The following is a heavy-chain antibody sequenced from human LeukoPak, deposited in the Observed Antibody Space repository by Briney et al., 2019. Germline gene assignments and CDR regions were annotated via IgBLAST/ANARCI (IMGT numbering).Heavy chain of an antibody. CDR1: GYTFIDLY. V-gene: IGHV1-2*06. D-gene: IGHD6-19*01. Sequence: ASVKVSCKXSGYTFIDLYMHWVRQAPRHGLEWLGRINPKTGDTIYAQKFRGRVTMTGDTSISTAYMELSRLGFDDTAVYYCARDRAVAADYWGQGTLVTVSS. CDR3: ARDRAVAADY. J-gene: IGHJ4*02. CDR2: INPKTGDT.